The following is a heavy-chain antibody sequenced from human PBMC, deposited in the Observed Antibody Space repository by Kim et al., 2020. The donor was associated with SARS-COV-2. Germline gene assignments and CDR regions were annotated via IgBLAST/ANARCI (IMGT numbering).Heavy chain of an antibody. CDR2: INPSDGST. Sequence: ASVKVSCKASGYTVTTYFIHWVRQAPGQGLEWMGIINPSDGSTNFAQKFQGRVTMTGDRSTDTVHMELSSLRSEDTAVSFCARDFRPSSATAEFWGQGT. CDR3: ARDFRPSSATAEF. V-gene: IGHV1-46*01. CDR1: GYTVTTYF. J-gene: IGHJ4*02. D-gene: IGHD6-19*01.